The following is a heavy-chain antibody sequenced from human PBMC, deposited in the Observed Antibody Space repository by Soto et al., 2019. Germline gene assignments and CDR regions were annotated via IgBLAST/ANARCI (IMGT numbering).Heavy chain of an antibody. J-gene: IGHJ5*02. D-gene: IGHD5-12*01. CDR3: AKVRRSAGASGYDETLGWIDP. CDR1: GGSFSGCS. Sequence: QVHLQQWGAGLLKPSETLSLTCGVYGGSFSGCSWSWIRQPPGKGLEWIGEINHSGGTHYNPSLKRRVTLSVDTSKNKFSLKLNSVTAADTAVYYCAKVRRSAGASGYDETLGWIDPWGQGTLVTVSS. CDR2: INHSGGT. V-gene: IGHV4-34*01.